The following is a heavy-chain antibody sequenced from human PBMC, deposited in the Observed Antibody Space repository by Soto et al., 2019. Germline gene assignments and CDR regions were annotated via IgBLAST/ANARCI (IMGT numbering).Heavy chain of an antibody. Sequence: SETLSLTCAVYGGSLSGYYWSWIRQPPGKGLEWIGEINHSGSTNYNPSLKSRVTISVDTAKNQFSLKLSSVTAADTAVYYCAGAYSGYDYPLYYYYGMDVWGQGTTITVSS. CDR3: AGAYSGYDYPLYYYYGMDV. CDR1: GGSLSGYY. V-gene: IGHV4-34*01. J-gene: IGHJ6*02. CDR2: INHSGST. D-gene: IGHD5-12*01.